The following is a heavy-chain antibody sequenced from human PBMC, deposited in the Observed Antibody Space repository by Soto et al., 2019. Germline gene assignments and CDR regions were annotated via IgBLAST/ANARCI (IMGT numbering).Heavy chain of an antibody. Sequence: QLVESGGGLVKPGGSLRLSCSASGFTFSDENMSWVRQVPGKGLERVSGISGGGSYIFYADSVQGRFSISRDKPKNSLCLEMNSMRVEDTAVYYCARDSDCHSTSCFFPPHVWGQGTTVTVSS. J-gene: IGHJ3*01. CDR2: ISGGGSYI. CDR3: ARDSDCHSTSCFFPPHV. CDR1: GFTFSDEN. V-gene: IGHV3-21*06. D-gene: IGHD2-2*01.